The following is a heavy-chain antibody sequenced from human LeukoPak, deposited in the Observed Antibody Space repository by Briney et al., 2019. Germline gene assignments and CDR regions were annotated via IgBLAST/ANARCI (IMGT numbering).Heavy chain of an antibody. CDR1: GGSISSYY. CDR3: ARGHEQQLCWFDP. J-gene: IGHJ5*02. Sequence: SETLSLTCTVSGGSISSYYWSWIRQPPGKGLEWIGYIYYSGSTNYNPSLKSRVTISVDTSKNQFSLKLSSVTAADTAVYYCARGHEQQLCWFDPGAREPWSPSPQ. D-gene: IGHD6-13*01. V-gene: IGHV4-59*01. CDR2: IYYSGST.